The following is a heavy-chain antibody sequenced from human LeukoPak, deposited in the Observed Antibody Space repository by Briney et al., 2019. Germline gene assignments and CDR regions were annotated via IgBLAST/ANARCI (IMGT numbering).Heavy chain of an antibody. CDR3: ARRAGGYSHPYDY. CDR1: GFTVSGNY. D-gene: IGHD4-23*01. Sequence: GGSLRLSCAVSGFTVSGNYMSWVRQAPGKGLEWVSLIYSGGTTYYADSVKGRFTISRDNSKNTSYLQMNSLRAEDPAVYYCARRAGGYSHPYDYWGQGILVTVSS. V-gene: IGHV3-53*01. J-gene: IGHJ4*02. CDR2: IYSGGTT.